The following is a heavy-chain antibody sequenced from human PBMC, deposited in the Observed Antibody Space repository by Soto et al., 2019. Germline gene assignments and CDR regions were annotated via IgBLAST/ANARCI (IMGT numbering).Heavy chain of an antibody. Sequence: ASVKVSCKASGYTFTGYYMHWVRQAPGQGLDWMGWINPNSGGTNYAQKFQGWVTMTRDTSISTAYMELSRLRSDDTAVYYCARMRSACSSTSCDSGWFDPWGQGTLVTVSS. V-gene: IGHV1-2*04. CDR3: ARMRSACSSTSCDSGWFDP. CDR2: INPNSGGT. J-gene: IGHJ5*02. CDR1: GYTFTGYY. D-gene: IGHD2-2*01.